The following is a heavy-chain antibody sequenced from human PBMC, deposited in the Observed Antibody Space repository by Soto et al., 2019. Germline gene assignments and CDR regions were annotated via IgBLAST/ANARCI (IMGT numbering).Heavy chain of an antibody. V-gene: IGHV3-43*01. CDR1: GFPFDDYT. D-gene: IGHD5-12*01. Sequence: EVQLVESGGAVVQPGGSLRLSCAASGFPFDDYTMHWVRQAPGKGLEWVSLISWDGGSTDYADSVKGRFTISRDNSKKSLFLEMNSLRTEDTALYYCARDGYDYYYCYGLDVWGQGTTVTVSS. CDR2: ISWDGGST. J-gene: IGHJ6*02. CDR3: ARDGYDYYYCYGLDV.